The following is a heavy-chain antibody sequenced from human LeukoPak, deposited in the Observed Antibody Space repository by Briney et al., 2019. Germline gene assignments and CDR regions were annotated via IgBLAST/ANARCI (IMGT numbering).Heavy chain of an antibody. D-gene: IGHD2-2*01. Sequence: AGGSLRLSCAASEFTFSSYNMNWVRQAPGKGLEWVSYISSSSSTIYYADSVKGRFTISRDNSKNTLYLQMNSLRAEDTAVYYCAKVSDALINPYYMDVWGKGTTVTISS. CDR3: AKVSDALINPYYMDV. CDR2: ISSSSSTI. J-gene: IGHJ6*03. V-gene: IGHV3-48*01. CDR1: EFTFSSYN.